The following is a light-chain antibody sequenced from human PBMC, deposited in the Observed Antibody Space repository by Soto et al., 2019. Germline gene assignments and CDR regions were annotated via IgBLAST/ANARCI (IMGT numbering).Light chain of an antibody. CDR2: DAS. V-gene: IGKV1-5*01. CDR1: QSISNW. J-gene: IGKJ1*01. Sequence: DIQMTQSPSTLSASVGDRATITCRASQSISNWLAWYQQKPGKAPKLLIYDASYVERGVPSRFSGSGSGTEFTLTISSMQPYDLSTYYCQQYNSFWTFCQGTKVEI. CDR3: QQYNSFWT.